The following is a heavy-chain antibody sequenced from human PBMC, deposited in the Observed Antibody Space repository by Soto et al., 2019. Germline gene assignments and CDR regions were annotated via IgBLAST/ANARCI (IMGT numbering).Heavy chain of an antibody. D-gene: IGHD2-15*01. CDR3: ASDVMMEDIVVVVAARYYSGMAV. J-gene: IGHJ6*02. CDR1: GYTFTSYG. V-gene: IGHV1-18*04. CDR2: ISAYTGNT. Sequence: ASVKVSCKASGYTFTSYGISWVRQAPGQGLEWMGWISAYTGNTNYAQKLQGRVTMTTDTSTSTAYMELRSLRSDDTAVYYCASDVMMEDIVVVVAARYYSGMAVWG.